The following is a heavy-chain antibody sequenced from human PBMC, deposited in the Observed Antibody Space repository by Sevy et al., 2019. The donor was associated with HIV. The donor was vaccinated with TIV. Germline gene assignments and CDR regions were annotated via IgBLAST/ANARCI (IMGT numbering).Heavy chain of an antibody. CDR2: IYNSGRT. CDR1: GGSISNADYY. CDR3: ARRKIWNGYFDY. Sequence: SETLSLTCSVSGGSISNADYYWSWIRQAPGKGLEWIGNIYNSGRTYDNPSLKSRISISVDTSRNQFSLSMDAVTAADTAVYYCARRKIWNGYFDYWGQGTLVTVSS. J-gene: IGHJ4*02. D-gene: IGHD3-3*01. V-gene: IGHV4-30-4*01.